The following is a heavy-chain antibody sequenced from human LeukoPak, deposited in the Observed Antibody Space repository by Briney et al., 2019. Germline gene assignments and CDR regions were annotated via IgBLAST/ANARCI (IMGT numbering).Heavy chain of an antibody. CDR2: ISGSGGST. V-gene: IGHV3-23*01. CDR1: GFTFAGYA. D-gene: IGHD3-22*01. J-gene: IGHJ4*02. CDR3: AKDSDSSGYYPFDY. Sequence: GGSLRLSCAASGFTFAGYAMSWVRQAPGKGPEWVSTISGSGGSTYYADSVKGRFTISRDNSKNTLYLQMNSLRAEDTAVYYCAKDSDSSGYYPFDYWGQGTLVTVSS.